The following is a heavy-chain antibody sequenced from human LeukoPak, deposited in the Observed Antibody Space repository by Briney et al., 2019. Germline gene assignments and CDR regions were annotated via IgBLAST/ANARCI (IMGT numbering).Heavy chain of an antibody. CDR1: GIRFDRYA. CDR2: ISYSGSSP. J-gene: IGHJ4*02. CDR3: AKDRYSSGWYYFDY. V-gene: IGHV3-23*01. Sequence: PGGSLRLSCAASGIRFDRYAMTWVRQAPGKGLEWVSAISYSGSSPYYGDSVKGRFTISRDNSKNTLYLQMNSLRAEDTAVYYCAKDRYSSGWYYFDYWGQGTLVTVSS. D-gene: IGHD6-19*01.